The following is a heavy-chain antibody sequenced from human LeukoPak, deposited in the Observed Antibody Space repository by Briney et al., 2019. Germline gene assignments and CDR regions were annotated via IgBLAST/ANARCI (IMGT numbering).Heavy chain of an antibody. Sequence: GRSLRLSCAASGFTFSSYAMHWVRQAPGKGLEWVAVISYDGSNKYYADSVKGRFTISRDNSKNTLYLQMNSLRAEDTAVYYCAKDSSVAAPYGMDVWGQGTTVTVSS. CDR1: GFTFSSYA. D-gene: IGHD6-19*01. V-gene: IGHV3-30*04. CDR2: ISYDGSNK. CDR3: AKDSSVAAPYGMDV. J-gene: IGHJ6*02.